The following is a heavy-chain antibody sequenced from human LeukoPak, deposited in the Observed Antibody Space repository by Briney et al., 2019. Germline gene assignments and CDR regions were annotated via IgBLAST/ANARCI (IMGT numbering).Heavy chain of an antibody. V-gene: IGHV4-39*07. D-gene: IGHD6-13*01. CDR2: IYYSGST. CDR1: GGSISSSSYY. CDR3: GREHPIAAAGGERVRRYYYNGMDV. Sequence: TSETLSLTCTVSGGSISSSSYYWGWIRQPPGKGLEWIGSIYYSGSTYYNPSLKSRVTISVDTSKNQFSLKLGSVTAADTAVYYCGREHPIAAAGGERVRRYYYNGMDVWGQGTTVTVSS. J-gene: IGHJ6*02.